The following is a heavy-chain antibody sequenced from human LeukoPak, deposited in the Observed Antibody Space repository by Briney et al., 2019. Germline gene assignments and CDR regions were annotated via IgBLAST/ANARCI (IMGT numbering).Heavy chain of an antibody. CDR1: GFTFDEHA. Sequence: PGGSLRLSCAASGFTFDEHAMHWVRRVPGKGLEWVSGIMWDRSRIGYADSVKGRFTISTDNAKTSLYLQMNSLRAEDTALYYCTKDVSPGGADVWGQGTTVTVSS. CDR2: IMWDRSRI. D-gene: IGHD4-17*01. V-gene: IGHV3-9*01. J-gene: IGHJ6*02. CDR3: TKDVSPGGADV.